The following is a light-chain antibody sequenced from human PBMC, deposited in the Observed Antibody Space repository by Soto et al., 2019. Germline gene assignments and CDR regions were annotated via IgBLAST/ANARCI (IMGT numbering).Light chain of an antibody. CDR2: GAS. J-gene: IGKJ1*01. CDR1: QSVSFN. CDR3: QQYNKWPQT. Sequence: EIVLTQSPGTLSLSPGERATLSCRASQSVSFNLAWCQQKPGQAPRLLIYGASTRATGIPARFSGSGSGTEFTLTITSLQSEDFAVYYCQQYNKWPQTFGQGPRWIS. V-gene: IGKV3-15*01.